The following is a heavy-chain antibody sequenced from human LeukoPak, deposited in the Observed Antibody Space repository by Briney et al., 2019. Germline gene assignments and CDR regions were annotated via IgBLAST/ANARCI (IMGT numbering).Heavy chain of an antibody. D-gene: IGHD2-15*01. V-gene: IGHV1-2*02. CDR2: INPKSGGT. J-gene: IGHJ6*02. CDR1: GYTFTGYY. CDR3: TRDHCSYINCYEDYYYGMDV. Sequence: GASVKVSCKASGYTFTGYYMHWVRQAPGQGLEWMGWINPKSGGTNYAQKFQGRVAMTRDTSISAAYMELSRLRSDDTAVYFCTRDHCSYINCYEDYYYGMDVWGQGTTVTVSS.